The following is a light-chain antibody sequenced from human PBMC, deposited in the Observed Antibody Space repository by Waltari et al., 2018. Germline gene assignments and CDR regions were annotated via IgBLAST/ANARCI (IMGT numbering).Light chain of an antibody. Sequence: QSALTLPPSASGSPGQSVTISCTGTSSDGGGYNYVSWYQQHPGKAPKLMIYEVSKRPSGGPDGFSRSKAGDTASLTIAGLQAEDEADYYCSSYAGSTLFGGGSKLTVL. CDR3: SSYAGSTL. CDR2: EVS. CDR1: SSDGGGYNY. J-gene: IGLJ2*01. V-gene: IGLV2-8*01.